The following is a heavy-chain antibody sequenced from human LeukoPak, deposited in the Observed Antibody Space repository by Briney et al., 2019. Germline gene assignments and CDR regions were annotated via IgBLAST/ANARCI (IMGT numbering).Heavy chain of an antibody. Sequence: GASVKVSCKASGYTFTGHYMHWVRQAPGHGLEWMGWINPNSGGTNYAQKLQGRVTMTRDTSISTAYMELSRLRSDDTAVYYCARDRATGNYYYSSAFDIWGQGTMVTVSS. J-gene: IGHJ3*02. CDR3: ARDRATGNYYYSSAFDI. D-gene: IGHD1-26*01. CDR1: GYTFTGHY. V-gene: IGHV1-2*02. CDR2: INPNSGGT.